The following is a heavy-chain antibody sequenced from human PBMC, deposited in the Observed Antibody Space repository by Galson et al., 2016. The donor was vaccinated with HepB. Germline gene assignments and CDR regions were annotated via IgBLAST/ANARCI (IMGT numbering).Heavy chain of an antibody. CDR2: INTNGDNR. J-gene: IGHJ4*02. Sequence: SLRLSCAASGFTFTNYAMSWVRQAPGKGLEWVSTINTNGDNRYYADSVRGRFTISRDNSKNTLFLQMNSLRAEDTAVYYCAKGIHFDFWGQGTLVTVSS. CDR3: AKGIHFDF. V-gene: IGHV3-23*01. CDR1: GFTFTNYA.